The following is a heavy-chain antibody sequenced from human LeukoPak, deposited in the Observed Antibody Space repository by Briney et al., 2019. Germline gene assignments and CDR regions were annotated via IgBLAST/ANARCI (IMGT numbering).Heavy chain of an antibody. CDR2: IYTSGSI. CDR1: GDSLSSSY. V-gene: IGHV4-4*07. CDR3: ARDSGTTGEVKFDP. Sequence: PSETLSLTCTVSGDSLSSSYWSWVRQPAGKGLEWIGRIYTSGSITYNPSLKSRVSMSVDTSKNQFSLKLSSVTAADTAVYYCARDSGTTGEVKFDPWGQGTLVTVSS. D-gene: IGHD3-10*01. J-gene: IGHJ5*02.